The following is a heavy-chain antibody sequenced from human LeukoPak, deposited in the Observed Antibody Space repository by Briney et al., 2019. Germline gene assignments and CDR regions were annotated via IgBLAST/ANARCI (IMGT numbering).Heavy chain of an antibody. J-gene: IGHJ5*02. CDR2: INPGDSDT. Sequence: GESLQISCQASGYSFTSSWIGWARQMPGKGLEWMAIINPGDSDTRYSPSFQGQVTISADKSISTAYLQWSSLKASDTAMYYCARQEYCSDGSCYTWFDPWGQGTLVTVSS. D-gene: IGHD2-15*01. CDR1: GYSFTSSW. CDR3: ARQEYCSDGSCYTWFDP. V-gene: IGHV5-51*01.